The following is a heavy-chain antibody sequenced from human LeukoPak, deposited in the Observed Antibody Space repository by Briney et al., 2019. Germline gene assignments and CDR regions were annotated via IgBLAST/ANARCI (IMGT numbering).Heavy chain of an antibody. CDR3: ARGVYIAAAQYGY. V-gene: IGHV4-34*01. CDR1: GGSFSGYY. CDR2: MSHTGAT. D-gene: IGHD6-13*01. J-gene: IGHJ4*02. Sequence: KPSETLSLTCAVFGGSFSGYYWSWIRQSPEKGLEWIGEMSHTGATNYNPSLKSRVTVSVDTSKKQFSLKLSSVTAADTAVYYCARGVYIAAAQYGYWGQGTLVTVSS.